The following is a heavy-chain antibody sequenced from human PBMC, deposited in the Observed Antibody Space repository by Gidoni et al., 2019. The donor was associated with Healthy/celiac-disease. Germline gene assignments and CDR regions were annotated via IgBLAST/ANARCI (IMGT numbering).Heavy chain of an antibody. CDR1: GFTFSSYG. D-gene: IGHD2-15*01. V-gene: IGHV3-33*01. CDR2: IWYDGSNK. CDR3: ARDTAYCSGGSCYILDAFDI. Sequence: QVQLVESGGGVVQPGRSLRLSCAASGFTFSSYGMNWVRQAPGKGLEWVAVIWYDGSNKYYADSVKGRFTISRDNSKNTLYLQMNSLRAEDTAVYYCARDTAYCSGGSCYILDAFDIWGQGTMVTVSS. J-gene: IGHJ3*02.